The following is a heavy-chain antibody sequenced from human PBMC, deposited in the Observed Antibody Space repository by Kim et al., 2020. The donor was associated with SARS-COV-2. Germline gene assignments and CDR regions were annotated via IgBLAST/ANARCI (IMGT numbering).Heavy chain of an antibody. CDR3: ARGGVATIWSY. J-gene: IGHJ4*02. V-gene: IGHV4-59*09. Sequence: NYNPPLTSRVTMSVDTSKNQFSLNLTSVTPADTAVYYCARGGVATIWSYWGQGTLVSVSS. D-gene: IGHD5-12*01.